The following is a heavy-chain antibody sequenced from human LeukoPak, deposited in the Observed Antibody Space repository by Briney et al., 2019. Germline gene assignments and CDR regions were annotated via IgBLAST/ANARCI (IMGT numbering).Heavy chain of an antibody. Sequence: GASVKVSCKASGGTFSSYAISWVRQAPGQGLEWMGGIIPIFGTANYAQKFQGRVTITTDESTSTAYMELSSLRSEDTAVYYCAPWGNEYSSSWGQGTLVTVSS. J-gene: IGHJ5*02. CDR3: APWGNEYSSS. CDR2: IIPIFGTA. V-gene: IGHV1-69*05. CDR1: GGTFSSYA. D-gene: IGHD6-6*01.